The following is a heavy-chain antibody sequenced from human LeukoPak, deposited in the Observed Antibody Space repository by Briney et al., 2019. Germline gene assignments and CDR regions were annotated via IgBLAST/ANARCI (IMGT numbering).Heavy chain of an antibody. D-gene: IGHD3-10*01. J-gene: IGHJ3*02. CDR3: ARDRRLLYFGELFHDAFDI. Sequence: GGSLRLSCAASGFTVSSNHMNWVRQAPGKGLEWVSVIYSDGNTYYADSVKGRFTISRDNSKNTLYLQMNSLRAEDTAVYYCARDRRLLYFGELFHDAFDIWGQGTMVTVSS. CDR1: GFTVSSNH. V-gene: IGHV3-53*01. CDR2: IYSDGNT.